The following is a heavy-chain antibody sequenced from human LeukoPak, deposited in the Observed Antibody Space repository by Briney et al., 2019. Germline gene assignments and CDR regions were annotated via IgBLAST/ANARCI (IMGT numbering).Heavy chain of an antibody. CDR3: ARNYYGGDDY. V-gene: IGHV4-59*12. D-gene: IGHD4-23*01. J-gene: IGHJ4*02. CDR2: IYYSGST. Sequence: SETLSLTCTVSGGSISSYYWSWIRQPPGKGLEWIGYIYYSGSTNYNPSLKSRVTISVDTSKNQFSLKLSSVTAADTAVYYCARNYYGGDDYWGQGTLVTVSS. CDR1: GGSISSYY.